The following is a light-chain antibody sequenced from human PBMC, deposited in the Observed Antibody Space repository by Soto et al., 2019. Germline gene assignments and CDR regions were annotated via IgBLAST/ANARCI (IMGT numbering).Light chain of an antibody. CDR1: SSSIGGNY. J-gene: IGLJ2*01. V-gene: IGLV1-47*02. CDR3: AAWDDSLSGSYVV. CDR2: GNN. Sequence: QSVLTQPPSASGTPGQRVTISCSGTSSSIGGNYVYWYQQLPGTAPKLLINGNNQRPSGVPDRFSGSKSGTSASLTIRGLRSEDEADYYCAAWDDSLSGSYVVFGGGTKVTVL.